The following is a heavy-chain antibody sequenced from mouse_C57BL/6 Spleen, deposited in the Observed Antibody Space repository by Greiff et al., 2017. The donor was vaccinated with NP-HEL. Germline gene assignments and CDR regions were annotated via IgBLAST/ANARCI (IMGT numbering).Heavy chain of an antibody. CDR2: ISSGSSTI. CDR3: ASPFGPFAY. V-gene: IGHV5-17*01. CDR1: GFTFSDYG. J-gene: IGHJ3*01. Sequence: EVQGVESGGGLVEPGGSLKLSCAASGFTFSDYGMHWVRQAPEKGLEWVAYISSGSSTIYYADTVKGRFTISRDNAKNTLFLQMTSLRSEDTAMYYCASPFGPFAYWGQGTLVTVSA.